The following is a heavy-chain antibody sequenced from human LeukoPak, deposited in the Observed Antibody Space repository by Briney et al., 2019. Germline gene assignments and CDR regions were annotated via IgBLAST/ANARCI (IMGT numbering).Heavy chain of an antibody. D-gene: IGHD5-24*01. V-gene: IGHV1-24*01. Sequence: APVKVSCKVSGYTLTELSMHWVRQAPGKGLEWMGGFDPEDGETIYAQKFQGRVTMTEDTSTDTAYMELSSLRSDDTAVYYCARDLRGRGNCSDPWGQGTLVTVSS. CDR2: FDPEDGET. J-gene: IGHJ5*02. CDR3: ARDLRGRGNCSDP. CDR1: GYTLTELS.